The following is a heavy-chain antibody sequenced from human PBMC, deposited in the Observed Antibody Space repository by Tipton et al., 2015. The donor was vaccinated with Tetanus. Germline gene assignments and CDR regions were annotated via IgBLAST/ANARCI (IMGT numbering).Heavy chain of an antibody. CDR1: GYTFTSYY. J-gene: IGHJ6*02. CDR2: INPSGGST. CDR3: ARAPTVPTAHCYYVMDV. V-gene: IGHV1-46*01. D-gene: IGHD4-11*01. Sequence: QSGPEVKKPGASVEVSCKASGYTFTSYYMHWVRQAPGQGLEWMGIINPSGGSTSYAQKFQGRVTMTRDTSTSTVYMELSSLRSEASALYYCARAPTVPTAHCYYVMDVWGHGPTVAVSS.